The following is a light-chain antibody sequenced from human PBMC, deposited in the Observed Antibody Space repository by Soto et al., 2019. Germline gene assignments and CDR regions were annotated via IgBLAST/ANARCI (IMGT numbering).Light chain of an antibody. J-gene: IGKJ4*01. CDR3: QHRSDWPPRLT. Sequence: EIVLTQSPATLSLSPGERATLSCGASRSVSSYLAWYQQKPGQAPRLLIYDASYRATGIPARFSGSGSGPDFTLTLGSIEPEDFAVYYCQHRSDWPPRLTFGGGTKVEIK. CDR1: RSVSSY. V-gene: IGKV3-11*01. CDR2: DAS.